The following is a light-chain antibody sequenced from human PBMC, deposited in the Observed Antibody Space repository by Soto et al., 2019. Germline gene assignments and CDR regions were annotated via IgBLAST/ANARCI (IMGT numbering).Light chain of an antibody. J-gene: IGKJ5*01. CDR2: AAS. CDR1: QGVGNKY. Sequence: ALTQSPGTLSLSPGERATLSCRASQGVGNKYLAWYQQRPGQAPSLLINAASSRATGVPDRFSGSGSGTDFTLTISRLEPEDFAVYYCQQYTNAHGITFGQGTRLEIK. V-gene: IGKV3-20*01. CDR3: QQYTNAHGIT.